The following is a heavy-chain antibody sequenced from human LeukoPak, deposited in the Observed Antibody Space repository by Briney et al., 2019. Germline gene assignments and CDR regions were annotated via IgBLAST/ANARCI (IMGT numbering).Heavy chain of an antibody. D-gene: IGHD5/OR15-5a*01. CDR2: ISPDTNTR. Sequence: GGSLRLSCAASGFTFSSYAMHWVRQSPGKGLEWVAVISPDTNTRYYRDSVQGRFTISRDNSKNTLDLQMNSLRAEDTAVYYCAGKVSSGYWGQGTLVTVSS. CDR1: GFTFSSYA. CDR3: AGKVSSGY. V-gene: IGHV3-30*12. J-gene: IGHJ4*02.